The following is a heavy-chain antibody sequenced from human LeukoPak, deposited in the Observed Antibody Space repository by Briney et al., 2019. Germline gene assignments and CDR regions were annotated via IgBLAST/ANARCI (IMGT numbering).Heavy chain of an antibody. D-gene: IGHD4-11*01. CDR1: GGTTDDYG. Sequence: GGSLRLSCAASGGTTDDYGMSWVRQVPGKGLEWVSGINWDGTNTYYAESVKGRFTISRDSAEKSLYLQMNSLRDDDTAFYYCSGRDDSRNPWAYWGQGTLVSVSS. J-gene: IGHJ4*02. V-gene: IGHV3-20*04. CDR2: INWDGTNT. CDR3: SGRDDSRNPWAY.